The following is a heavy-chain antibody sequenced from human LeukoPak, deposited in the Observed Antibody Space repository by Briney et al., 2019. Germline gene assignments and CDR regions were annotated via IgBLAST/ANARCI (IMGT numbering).Heavy chain of an antibody. CDR1: GYYFPSYW. CDR2: IYPGDSDT. D-gene: IGHD3-10*01. CDR3: ARPNYYGSGSPAGY. V-gene: IGHV5-51*01. J-gene: IGHJ4*02. Sequence: GGSLQISCQGSGYYFPSYWIGWVRQPPGKGLEWMGIIYPGDSDTTYSPSFQGQVTISADKYISTAYLQWSSLKASDTAMYSCARPNYYGSGSPAGYWGQGTLVTVSS.